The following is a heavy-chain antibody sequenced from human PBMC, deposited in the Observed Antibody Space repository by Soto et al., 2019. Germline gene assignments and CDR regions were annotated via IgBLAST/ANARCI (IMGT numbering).Heavy chain of an antibody. D-gene: IGHD2-15*01. CDR1: GYTLTELS. J-gene: IGHJ6*02. V-gene: IGHV1-24*01. Sequence: EASVKVSRKVSGYTLTELSMHWVRQAPGKGLEWMGGFDPEDGETIYAQKFQGRVTMTEDTSTDTAYMELSSLRSEDTAVYYCATDLLYSDYYYYGMDVRGQGTTVTGSS. CDR2: FDPEDGET. CDR3: ATDLLYSDYYYYGMDV.